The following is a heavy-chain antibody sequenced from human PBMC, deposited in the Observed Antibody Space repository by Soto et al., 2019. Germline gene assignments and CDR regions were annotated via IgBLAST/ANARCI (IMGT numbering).Heavy chain of an antibody. CDR2: LVPVFGTP. J-gene: IGHJ4*02. CDR1: GGGFSNSA. V-gene: IGHV1-69*01. Sequence: QVQLVQSGAEVKKTGSSVKGSCKASGGGFSNSALTWVRQAPGQGLEWVGGLVPVFGTPNYAPKFQGRVTVTADEAARTGYMELSSLTSEDKAMYYCARRSHYLSTGYSFYNWGQRNLVTVSS. D-gene: IGHD3-22*01. CDR3: ARRSHYLSTGYSFYN.